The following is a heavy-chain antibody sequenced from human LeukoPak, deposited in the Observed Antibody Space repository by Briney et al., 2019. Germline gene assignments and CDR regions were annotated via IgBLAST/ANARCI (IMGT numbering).Heavy chain of an antibody. Sequence: GASVKVSCKVSGYTLTELSTHWVRQAPGKGLEWMGGFDPEDGETIYAQKFQGRVTITADESTSTAYMELSSLRSEDTAVHYCASGVIATNLGAFDIWGQGTMVTVSS. V-gene: IGHV1-24*01. CDR1: GYTLTELS. CDR3: ASGVIATNLGAFDI. CDR2: FDPEDGET. J-gene: IGHJ3*02. D-gene: IGHD2-21*01.